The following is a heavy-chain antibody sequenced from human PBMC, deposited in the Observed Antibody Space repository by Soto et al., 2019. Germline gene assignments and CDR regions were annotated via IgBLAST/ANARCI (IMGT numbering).Heavy chain of an antibody. CDR2: ISTGGAYM. D-gene: IGHD2-21*01. J-gene: IGHJ4*02. CDR1: GFTFRNYN. Sequence: EVQLVASGGGLVKAGGSLRLFCTASGFTFRNYNMNWVRQAPGKGLEWVSSISTGGAYMFYADSVKGRFTISRDNAQNSLFLQIASPRAEDTAVYYCARDIASPGGDYFDSWGQGTLVTVSS. CDR3: ARDIASPGGDYFDS. V-gene: IGHV3-21*06.